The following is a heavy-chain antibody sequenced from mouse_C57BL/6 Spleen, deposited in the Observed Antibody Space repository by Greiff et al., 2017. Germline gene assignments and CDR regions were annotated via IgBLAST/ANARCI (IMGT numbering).Heavy chain of an antibody. Sequence: EVKVEESGGGLVKPGGSLKLSCAASGFTFSSYAMSWVRQTPEKRLEWVATISDGGSYTYYPDNVKGRFTISRDNAKNNLYLQMSHLKSEDTAMYYCARDSVGFDYWGQGTTLTVSS. CDR2: ISDGGSYT. J-gene: IGHJ2*01. CDR1: GFTFSSYA. CDR3: ARDSVGFDY. D-gene: IGHD1-1*01. V-gene: IGHV5-4*01.